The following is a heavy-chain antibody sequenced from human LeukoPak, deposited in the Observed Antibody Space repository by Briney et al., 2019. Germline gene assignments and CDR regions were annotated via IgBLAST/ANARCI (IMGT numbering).Heavy chain of an antibody. CDR2: MNPNSGNT. V-gene: IGHV1-8*02. Sequence: GASVKVSCKTSGYIFDTFPISWVRQAPGQGLEWMGWMNPNSGNTGYAQKFQGRVTMTRDTSISTAYMELSRLRSDDTAVYYCARANPSSPRGWYAVGYYGMDVWGQGTTVTVSS. CDR1: GYIFDTFP. CDR3: ARANPSSPRGWYAVGYYGMDV. D-gene: IGHD6-19*01. J-gene: IGHJ6*02.